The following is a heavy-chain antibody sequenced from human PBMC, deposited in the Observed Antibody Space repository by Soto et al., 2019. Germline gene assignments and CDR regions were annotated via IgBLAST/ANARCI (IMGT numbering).Heavy chain of an antibody. V-gene: IGHV3-23*01. CDR1: GFTLSSSA. J-gene: IGHJ4*02. CDR3: ATRNYADQYED. Sequence: GGSLRLSCAASGFTLSSSAMNWVRQAPGKGLEWVSGISRSAGNTYYADSVKGRFTISRDNSENSLYLQMNSLRAEDTAVYYCATRNYADQYEDRGQGTLVTVAS. D-gene: IGHD4-17*01. CDR2: ISRSAGNT.